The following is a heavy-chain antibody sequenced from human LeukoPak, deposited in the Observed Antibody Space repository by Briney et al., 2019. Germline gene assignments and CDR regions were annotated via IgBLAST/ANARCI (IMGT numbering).Heavy chain of an antibody. CDR3: AIWETDQGGEFDS. CDR2: ITGTSNYR. Sequence: PGGSLRLSCAASGFNFRSFIMNWVRQAPGKGLEWVSSITGTSNYRYYSVSVKGRFTISRDNARNSLYLQMNGLRVEDTAVYFCAIWETDQGGEFDSWGQGTLVAVPS. D-gene: IGHD3-16*01. CDR1: GFNFRSFI. V-gene: IGHV3-21*01. J-gene: IGHJ4*02.